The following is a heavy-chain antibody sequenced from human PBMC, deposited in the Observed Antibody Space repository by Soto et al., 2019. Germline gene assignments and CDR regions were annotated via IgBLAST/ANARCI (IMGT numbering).Heavy chain of an antibody. CDR1: GGSFSVYS. V-gene: IGHV4-34*01. CDR2: IHPSGRT. D-gene: IGHD4-17*01. Sequence: PSETLSLTCAVYGGSFSVYSWSWIRQPPEKGLKGLREIHPSGRTNYNPSLQSRVTIAVDTCKNQSSLKLSSVTAVDTAVYHCASVRPKMYGGYSPTASSHIDNCDQGTLVGVSS. J-gene: IGHJ4*02. CDR3: ASVRPKMYGGYSPTASSHIDN.